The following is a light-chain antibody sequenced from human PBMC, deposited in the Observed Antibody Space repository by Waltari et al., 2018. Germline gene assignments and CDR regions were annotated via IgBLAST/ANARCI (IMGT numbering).Light chain of an antibody. Sequence: QAVVTQEPALTVSPGGTVTLTCGSSTGAVTSGHYPYWFQQKSGQAPRQLISDTSNKHSWTPARFSGSLLGGKAALTLSGAQPEDEADYYCLLSYSGARVFGGGTKLTVL. J-gene: IGLJ2*01. CDR3: LLSYSGARV. CDR2: DTS. V-gene: IGLV7-46*01. CDR1: TGAVTSGHY.